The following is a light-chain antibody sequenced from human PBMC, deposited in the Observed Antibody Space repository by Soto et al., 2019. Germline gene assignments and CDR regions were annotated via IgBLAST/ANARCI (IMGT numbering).Light chain of an antibody. CDR2: GAS. V-gene: IGKV3D-20*02. CDR3: QQRSNWPKT. Sequence: EIVLTQSAGTLSLSPGESATISCRASQSVSSSYLAWYQQKPGQAPRLLIYGASSRATGIPDRFSGSWSGTDFTLTISSLETEDFAVYYCQQRSNWPKTFGQGTKVDIK. J-gene: IGKJ1*01. CDR1: QSVSSSY.